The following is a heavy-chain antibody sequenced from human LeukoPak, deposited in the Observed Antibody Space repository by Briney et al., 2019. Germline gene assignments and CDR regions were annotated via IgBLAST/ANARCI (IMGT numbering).Heavy chain of an antibody. CDR1: GGSLSIYY. CDR3: ARVGISNWFDP. Sequence: PSQTLSLTSTVAGGSLSIYYWSWIRQPPGKGLEWIGEMNPSGSTNYNPSLKSRVTMSVDTSKNQFSLKLSSVTAADTAVYYCARVGISNWFDPWGQGTLVTVSS. D-gene: IGHD2-15*01. CDR2: MNPSGST. V-gene: IGHV4-59*12. J-gene: IGHJ5*02.